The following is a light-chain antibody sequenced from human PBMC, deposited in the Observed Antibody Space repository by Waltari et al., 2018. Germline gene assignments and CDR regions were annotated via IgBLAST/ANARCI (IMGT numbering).Light chain of an antibody. J-gene: IGLJ2*01. CDR2: DVS. V-gene: IGLV2-14*03. Sequence: QSALTQPASVSGSPGQSITISCTWTNSDVGRFNFVSWYQQHPGKAPKLMLDDVSHRPSVVSNRFSGSKSGNTASLTISGLQAEDEADYYCNSYTSADTVVFGGGTKLTVL. CDR1: NSDVGRFNF. CDR3: NSYTSADTVV.